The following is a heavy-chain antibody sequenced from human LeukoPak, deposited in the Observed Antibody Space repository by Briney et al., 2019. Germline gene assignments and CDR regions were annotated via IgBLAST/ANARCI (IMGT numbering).Heavy chain of an antibody. CDR2: IYYSGRT. CDR1: GASITNSYYF. V-gene: IGHV4-39*01. D-gene: IGHD3-9*01. Sequence: SETLSLTCTVSGASITNSYYFWGWVRQAPGKGLEWIASIYYSGRTYYNPSPKSRVTTSIDTSKSQFSLKLSSVTAADAAVYYCARLTGFDWKLHYFDSWGQGTLVTVSS. J-gene: IGHJ4*02. CDR3: ARLTGFDWKLHYFDS.